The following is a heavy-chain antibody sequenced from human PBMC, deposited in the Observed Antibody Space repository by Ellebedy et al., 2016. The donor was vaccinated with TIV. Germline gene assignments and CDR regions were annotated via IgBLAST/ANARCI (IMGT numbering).Heavy chain of an antibody. D-gene: IGHD2-21*02. CDR3: ARDAGYCGGDCYSGWFDP. V-gene: IGHV1-8*01. Sequence: ASVKVSXXASGYTFTSYDINWVRQATGQGLEWMGWMNPNSGNTGYAQKFQGRVTMTRNTSISTAYMELSSLRSEDTAVYYCARDAGYCGGDCYSGWFDPWGQGTLVTVSS. CDR2: MNPNSGNT. CDR1: GYTFTSYD. J-gene: IGHJ5*02.